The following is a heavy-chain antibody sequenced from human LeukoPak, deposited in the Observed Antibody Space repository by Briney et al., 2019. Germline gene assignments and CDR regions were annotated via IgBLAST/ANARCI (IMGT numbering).Heavy chain of an antibody. CDR2: ISYDGSNK. V-gene: IGHV3-30*18. CDR3: AKDIRQMASYYYYGMDV. D-gene: IGHD2-21*01. J-gene: IGHJ6*02. Sequence: GGSLRLPCAASGFTFSSYGMHWVRQAPGKGLEWVAVISYDGSNKYYADSVKGRFTISRDNSKNTLYLQMNSLRAEDTAVYYCAKDIRQMASYYYYGMDVWGQGTTVTVSS. CDR1: GFTFSSYG.